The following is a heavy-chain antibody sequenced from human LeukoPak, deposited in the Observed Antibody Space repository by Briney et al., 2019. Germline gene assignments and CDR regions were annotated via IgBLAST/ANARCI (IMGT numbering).Heavy chain of an antibody. J-gene: IGHJ4*02. CDR3: ARGTRKPGRGYYFDY. V-gene: IGHV1-8*03. Sequence: WASVKVSCKASGYTFTSYDINWVRQATGQGLERMGWMNPNSGNTGYAQKFQGRVTITRNTSISTAYMELSSLRSEDTAVYYCARGTRKPGRGYYFDYWGQGTLVTVSS. CDR2: MNPNSGNT. D-gene: IGHD1-14*01. CDR1: GYTFTSYD.